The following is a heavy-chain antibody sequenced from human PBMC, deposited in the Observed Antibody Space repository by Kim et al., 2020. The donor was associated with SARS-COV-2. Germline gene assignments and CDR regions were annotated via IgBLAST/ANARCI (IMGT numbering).Heavy chain of an antibody. CDR2: IFPSDSDA. D-gene: IGHD6-6*01. CDR3: ARQSSSSLDY. J-gene: IGHJ4*02. V-gene: IGHV5-51*01. CDR1: GYGFTSNW. Sequence: GESLKISCKGSGYGFTSNWIAWVRQRPGKGLELMGIIFPSDSDAKYNPSFQGQVTISVDKSISTAYLQWRSLKASDTAMYYCARQSSSSLDYWGQGTLVTVSP.